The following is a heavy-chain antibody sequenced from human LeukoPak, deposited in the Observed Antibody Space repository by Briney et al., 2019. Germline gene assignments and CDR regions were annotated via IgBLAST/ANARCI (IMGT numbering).Heavy chain of an antibody. J-gene: IGHJ4*02. CDR1: GFTFSSYS. Sequence: GGSLRLSCAASGFTFSSYSMNWVRQAPGKGLEWVSSISSSSSYIYYADSVKGRFTISRDNSKNTLYLQMNSLRAEDTAVYYCAKGAIAADYFDYWGQGTLVTVSS. D-gene: IGHD6-25*01. CDR3: AKGAIAADYFDY. V-gene: IGHV3-21*04. CDR2: ISSSSSYI.